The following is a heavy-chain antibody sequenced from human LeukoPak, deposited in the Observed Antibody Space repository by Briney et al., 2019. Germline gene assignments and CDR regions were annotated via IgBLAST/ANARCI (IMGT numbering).Heavy chain of an antibody. Sequence: PGGSLRLSCAASGFTFSSYGMHWVRQAPGKGLEWVAVIWYDGSNKYYADSVKGRFTISRDNSKNTLYLQMTSLRAEDTAVYYCAKDGLGYCTNAICYNFDYWGQGTLVTVSS. CDR2: IWYDGSNK. D-gene: IGHD2-8*01. CDR1: GFTFSSYG. J-gene: IGHJ4*02. CDR3: AKDGLGYCTNAICYNFDY. V-gene: IGHV3-33*06.